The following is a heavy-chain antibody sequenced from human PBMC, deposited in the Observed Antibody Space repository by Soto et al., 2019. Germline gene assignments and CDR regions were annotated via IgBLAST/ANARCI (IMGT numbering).Heavy chain of an antibody. CDR2: HYSGGST. V-gene: IGHV3-53*01. J-gene: IGHJ5*02. CDR3: ARHRHPRGTVASTSPLDP. D-gene: IGHD6-19*01. CDR1: GFSVSSNY. Sequence: GSLRLSCAISGFSVSSNYLSWVRQAPGKGLEWVSVHYSGGSTYYADSVQGRFTIFRDKSNNTLYLQMRRVRAEDTAVYFCARHRHPRGTVASTSPLDPFRRGNQVTVSS.